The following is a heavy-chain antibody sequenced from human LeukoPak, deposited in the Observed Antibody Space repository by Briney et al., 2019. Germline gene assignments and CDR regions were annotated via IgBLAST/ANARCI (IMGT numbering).Heavy chain of an antibody. CDR2: VFPRDSDT. CDR3: ARLNGYIDS. D-gene: IGHD5-24*01. Sequence: GESLKISCKGYGYTFTSQWIGWVRHMPGKVLECMGIVFPRDSDTRYSPSIQGRVTISVDKSINSAYLQWTSLKASDTAIYYCARLNGYIDSWGQGTQVTVSS. J-gene: IGHJ5*01. CDR1: GYTFTSQW. V-gene: IGHV5-51*01.